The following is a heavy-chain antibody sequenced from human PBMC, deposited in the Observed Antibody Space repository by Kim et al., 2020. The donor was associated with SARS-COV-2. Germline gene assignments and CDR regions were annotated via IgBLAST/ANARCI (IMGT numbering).Heavy chain of an antibody. CDR3: ARVGWLGYGDDL. V-gene: IGHV4-34*01. J-gene: IGHJ5*02. Sequence: YNPSLKSRVTISVDTSKNQFSLKLSSMTAADTAVYYCARVGWLGYGDDLWGQGTLVTVSS. D-gene: IGHD4-17*01.